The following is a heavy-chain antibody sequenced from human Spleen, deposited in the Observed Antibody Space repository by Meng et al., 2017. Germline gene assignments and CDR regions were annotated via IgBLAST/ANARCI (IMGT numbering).Heavy chain of an antibody. V-gene: IGHV3-30*04. CDR3: ARGRGSGNYRGGFSDY. J-gene: IGHJ4*02. D-gene: IGHD3-10*01. CDR2: ISYDGSNK. CDR1: GFTFSSYA. Sequence: GESLKISCAASGFTFSSYAMHWVRQAPGKGLEWVAVISYDGSNKYYADSVKGRFTISRDNSKNTLYLQMNSLRADDTAFYFCARGRGSGNYRGGFSDYWGQGTLVTVSS.